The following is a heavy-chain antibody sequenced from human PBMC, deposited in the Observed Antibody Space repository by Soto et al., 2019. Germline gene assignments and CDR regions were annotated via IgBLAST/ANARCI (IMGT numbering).Heavy chain of an antibody. J-gene: IGHJ3*02. V-gene: IGHV3-74*01. D-gene: IGHD4-4*01. CDR2: INSDGSST. CDR1: GFTFSSYW. CDR3: ASLTTVTPNAFDI. Sequence: EVQLVESGGGLVQPGGSLRLSCAASGFTFSSYWMHWVRQAPGKGLVWVSRINSDGSSTSYADSVKGRFTISRDNANNTLYLQMNSLRAEDTAVYYCASLTTVTPNAFDIWGQGTMVTVSS.